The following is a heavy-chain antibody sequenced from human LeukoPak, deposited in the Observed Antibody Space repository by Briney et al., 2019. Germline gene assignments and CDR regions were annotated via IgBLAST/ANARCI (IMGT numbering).Heavy chain of an antibody. D-gene: IGHD5-24*01. CDR1: GGSFSGYY. CDR2: INHSGST. V-gene: IGHV4-34*01. CDR3: ARVYPATY. J-gene: IGHJ4*02. Sequence: PSETLSHTCAVYGGSFSGYYWSWIRQPPGKGLEWIGEINHSGSTNYNPSLKSRVTISVDTSKNQFSLKLSSVTAADTAVYYCARVYPATYWGQGTLVTVSS.